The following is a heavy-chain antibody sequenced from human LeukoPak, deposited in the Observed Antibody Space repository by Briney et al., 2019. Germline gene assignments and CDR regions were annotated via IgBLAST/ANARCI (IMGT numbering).Heavy chain of an antibody. CDR1: GFTFRSYG. Sequence: GGSLRLSCAASGFTFRSYGMDWVRQAPGKGLEWVSYISSSGSTIYYADSVKGRFTISRDNAKNSLYLQMNSLRAEDTAVYYCARDSLVTTTGYYYYGMDVWGQGTTVTVSS. CDR3: ARDSLVTTTGYYYYGMDV. V-gene: IGHV3-48*03. D-gene: IGHD4-17*01. CDR2: ISSSGSTI. J-gene: IGHJ6*02.